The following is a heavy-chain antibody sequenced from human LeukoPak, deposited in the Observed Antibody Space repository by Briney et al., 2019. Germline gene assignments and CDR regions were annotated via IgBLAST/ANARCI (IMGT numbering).Heavy chain of an antibody. CDR1: GFTFSSYG. Sequence: GGSLRLSCAASGFTFSSYGMHWVRQAPGKGLEWVANIKQDGSEKYYVDSVKGRFTISRDNAKNSLYLQMNSLRAEDTAVYYCARVEDVDYFDYWGQGTLVTVSS. D-gene: IGHD5-24*01. CDR2: IKQDGSEK. V-gene: IGHV3-7*01. CDR3: ARVEDVDYFDY. J-gene: IGHJ4*02.